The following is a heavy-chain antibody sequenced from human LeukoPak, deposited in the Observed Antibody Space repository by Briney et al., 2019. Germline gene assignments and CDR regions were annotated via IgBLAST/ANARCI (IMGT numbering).Heavy chain of an antibody. CDR2: ISYSAST. D-gene: IGHD3-10*01. CDR1: GGSISRTSYY. Sequence: SETLTLTCTVSGGSISRTSYYWGWIRQPPGKGLEWIGGISYSASTYYNPSLKSRVTISVDTSKNQFSLKLTSVTAADTAVYYCGRVILGEAKPPIDCWGQGTLVTVSS. CDR3: GRVILGEAKPPIDC. J-gene: IGHJ4*02. V-gene: IGHV4-39*01.